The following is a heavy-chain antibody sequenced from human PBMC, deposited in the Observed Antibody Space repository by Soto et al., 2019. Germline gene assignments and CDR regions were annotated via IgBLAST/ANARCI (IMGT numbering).Heavy chain of an antibody. J-gene: IGHJ4*02. CDR1: GGSISSGDYY. CDR3: AREARYYYDSSGYYGY. V-gene: IGHV4-30-4*01. Sequence: KPSETLSLTCTVSGGSISSGDYYWSWIRQPPGKGLEWIGYIYYSGSTYYNPSLKSRVTISVDTSKNQFSLKLSSVTAADTAVYYCAREARYYYDSSGYYGYWGQGTLVTVSS. D-gene: IGHD3-22*01. CDR2: IYYSGST.